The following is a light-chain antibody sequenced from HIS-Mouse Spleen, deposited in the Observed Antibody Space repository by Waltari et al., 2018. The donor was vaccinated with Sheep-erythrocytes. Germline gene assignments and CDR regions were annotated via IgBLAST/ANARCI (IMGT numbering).Light chain of an antibody. CDR2: WAP. CDR1: QSVLYSSNNKNY. V-gene: IGKV4-1*01. CDR3: QQYYSTLT. J-gene: IGKJ4*01. Sequence: DIVMTQSPDSLAVSLGERATINCKSSQSVLYSSNNKNYLAWYQQKPGQPPKLHIYWAPTRESGVPDRFSGSGSGTDFTLTISSLQAEDVAVYYCQQYYSTLTFGGGTKVEIK.